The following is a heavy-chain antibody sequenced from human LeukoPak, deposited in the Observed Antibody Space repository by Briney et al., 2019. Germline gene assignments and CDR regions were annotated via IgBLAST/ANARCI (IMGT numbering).Heavy chain of an antibody. D-gene: IGHD6-13*01. V-gene: IGHV3-30-3*01. Sequence: GGSLRLSCAASGFTFSIYAMHWVRQAPGKGLEWVAVISYDGSNKYYADSVKGRFTISRDNSKNTLYLQMNSLRGEDTAVYYCATDLQRYSSSCHAFDPWGQGTLVTVSS. CDR2: ISYDGSNK. J-gene: IGHJ5*02. CDR3: ATDLQRYSSSCHAFDP. CDR1: GFTFSIYA.